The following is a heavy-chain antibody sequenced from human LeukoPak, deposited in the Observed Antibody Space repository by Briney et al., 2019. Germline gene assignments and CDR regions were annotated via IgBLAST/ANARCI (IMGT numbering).Heavy chain of an antibody. V-gene: IGHV1-8*01. CDR3: ARGGGVYSGSSFGFY. Sequence: ASVKVSCKASVDTFTSYDINWVRQATGQGLEWMGRMNPNSGNTGYAQKFKGRVTMTRNTSISTAYMELSSLRSEDTAVYYCARGGGVYSGSSFGFYWGQGTLVTVSS. CDR2: MNPNSGNT. CDR1: VDTFTSYD. D-gene: IGHD6-6*01. J-gene: IGHJ4*02.